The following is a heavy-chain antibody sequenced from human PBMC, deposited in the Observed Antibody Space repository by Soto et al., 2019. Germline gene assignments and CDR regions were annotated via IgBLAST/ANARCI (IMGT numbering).Heavy chain of an antibody. D-gene: IGHD2-15*01. CDR3: ARDRGYCAGGSCYSFFDY. Sequence: GGSLRLSCAASGFTFSSYWMSWVRQAPGKGLEWVANIKQDGSQKYYVDSVKGRFTISRDNAKNSLYLQLNSPRAEDTAVYYCARDRGYCAGGSCYSFFDYWGLGTLVTVSS. J-gene: IGHJ4*02. CDR1: GFTFSSYW. V-gene: IGHV3-7*01. CDR2: IKQDGSQK.